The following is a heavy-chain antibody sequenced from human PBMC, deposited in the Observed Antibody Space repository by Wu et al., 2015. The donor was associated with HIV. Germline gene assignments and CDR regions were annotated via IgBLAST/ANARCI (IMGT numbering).Heavy chain of an antibody. CDR2: IIPVFGIT. CDR3: ARDHFDSSGCRAFDV. Sequence: QVPLVQSGAEVKKPGSSVKVSCKASGGTLNNYAISWVRQAPGQGLEWMGRIIPVFGITKYTQEFEGRVSITADESTNTAYMELRSLRSEDTALYFCARDHFDSSGCRAFDVWGQGTMVSVSS. D-gene: IGHD3-22*01. V-gene: IGHV1-69*13. J-gene: IGHJ3*01. CDR1: GGTLNNYA.